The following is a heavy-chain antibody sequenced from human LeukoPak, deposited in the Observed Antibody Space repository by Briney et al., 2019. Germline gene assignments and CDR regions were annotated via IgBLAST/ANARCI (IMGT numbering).Heavy chain of an antibody. J-gene: IGHJ4*02. CDR1: GFTFSSFS. CDR3: ARGPARTIFGVVSPVDY. V-gene: IGHV3-48*01. D-gene: IGHD3-3*02. CDR2: ISSSSSAI. Sequence: GGSLRLSCAASGFTFSSFSMNWVRQAPGKGLEWVSYISSSSSAIYYADSVKGRFTISRDNAKNSLYLQMNSLRAEDTAVYYCARGPARTIFGVVSPVDYWGQGTLVTVSS.